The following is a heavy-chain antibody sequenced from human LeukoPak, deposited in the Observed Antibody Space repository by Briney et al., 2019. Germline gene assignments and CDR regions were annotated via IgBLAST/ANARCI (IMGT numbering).Heavy chain of an antibody. J-gene: IGHJ4*02. V-gene: IGHV3-30*14. CDR2: ISYDGSNK. CDR3: ARGSSWYYFDY. CDR1: GFTFSSYA. Sequence: GGSLRLSCAASGFTFSSYAMHWVRQAPGKGLEWVAVISYDGSNKYYADSVKGRFTISRDNSKNTLYLQMNSLRAEDTAVYYCARGSSWYYFDYWGQGPRSPSPQ. D-gene: IGHD6-13*01.